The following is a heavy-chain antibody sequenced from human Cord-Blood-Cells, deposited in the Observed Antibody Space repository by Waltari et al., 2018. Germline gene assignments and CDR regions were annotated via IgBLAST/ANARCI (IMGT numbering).Heavy chain of an antibody. CDR1: GFTFSSYN. CDR2: ISSSRSYI. D-gene: IGHD6-13*01. V-gene: IGHV3-21*01. Sequence: EVQLVESGGGLVKPGGSLRLSCAASGFTFSSYNMNWVRQAPGKGLEWVSSISSSRSYIYYADSVKGRFTISRDNAKNSLYLQMNSLRAEDTAVYYCARDRDSSSWFDYWGQGTLVTVSS. J-gene: IGHJ4*02. CDR3: ARDRDSSSWFDY.